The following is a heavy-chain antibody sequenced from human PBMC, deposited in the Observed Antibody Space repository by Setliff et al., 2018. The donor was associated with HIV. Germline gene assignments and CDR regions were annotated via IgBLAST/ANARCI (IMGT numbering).Heavy chain of an antibody. J-gene: IGHJ6*03. CDR3: ARARTDYYDRRRRSHYYIDV. Sequence: ASVKVSCKPSGYTSSNYDINWVRQAAGQGLEWMGWMDPDSRNTGYAQRFEGRVTLTWDTSISTAYLELNHLKSDDTAVYYCARARTDYYDRRRRSHYYIDVWARGATVTVSS. CDR1: GYTSSNYD. D-gene: IGHD3-22*01. V-gene: IGHV1-8*02. CDR2: MDPDSRNT.